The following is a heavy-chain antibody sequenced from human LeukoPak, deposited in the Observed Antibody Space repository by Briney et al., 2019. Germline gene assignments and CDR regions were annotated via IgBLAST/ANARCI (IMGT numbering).Heavy chain of an antibody. D-gene: IGHD3-22*01. CDR2: IYYSGST. CDR1: GGSISSSSYY. CDR3: ARDGRKYYYDSSGYINWFDP. J-gene: IGHJ5*02. V-gene: IGHV4-39*07. Sequence: SETLSLTCTVSGGSISSSSYYWGWIRQPPGKGLEWIGSIYYSGSTYYNPSLKSRVTISVDTSKNQFSLKLSSVTAADTAVYYCARDGRKYYYDSSGYINWFDPWGQGTLVTVSS.